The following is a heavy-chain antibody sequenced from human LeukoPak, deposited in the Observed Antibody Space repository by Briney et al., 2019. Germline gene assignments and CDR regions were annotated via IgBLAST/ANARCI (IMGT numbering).Heavy chain of an antibody. CDR3: ARDNVGATPFDY. D-gene: IGHD1-26*01. V-gene: IGHV3-33*01. Sequence: PGGSLRLSCAASGFAFSNFGMHWVRQAPGKGLEWVAVIWPDGNNNYSGDSVKGRFTISRDNSKNTLYLQMNSLRAEDTAVYYCARDNVGATPFDYWGQGTLVTVSS. CDR2: IWPDGNNN. J-gene: IGHJ4*02. CDR1: GFAFSNFG.